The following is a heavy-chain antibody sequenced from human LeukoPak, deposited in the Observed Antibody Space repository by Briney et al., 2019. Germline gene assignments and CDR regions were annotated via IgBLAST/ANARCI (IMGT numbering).Heavy chain of an antibody. J-gene: IGHJ4*02. CDR1: GFTFSSYA. CDR3: ARDMGHIVVVTAPKGFDY. CDR2: ISYDGSNK. V-gene: IGHV3-30-3*01. D-gene: IGHD2-21*02. Sequence: GGSLRLSCAASGFTFSSYAMHWVRQAPGKGLEWVAVISYDGSNKYYADSVKGRFTISRDNSKNTLYLQMNSLRAEDTAVYYCARDMGHIVVVTAPKGFDYWGQGTLVTVSS.